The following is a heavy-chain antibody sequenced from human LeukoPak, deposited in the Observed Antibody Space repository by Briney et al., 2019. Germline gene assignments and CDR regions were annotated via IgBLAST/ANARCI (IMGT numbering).Heavy chain of an antibody. CDR2: IYYSGST. J-gene: IGHJ4*02. Sequence: SETLSLTCTVSGGSISTYYWSWIRQPPGKGLEWIAYIYYSGSTSYNPSLTTRVTISVDRSKNQFSLKLSSVTAADTAVYYCARHSRYGDFDYWGQGTLLTVSS. CDR3: ARHSRYGDFDY. V-gene: IGHV4-59*08. D-gene: IGHD4-17*01. CDR1: GGSISTYY.